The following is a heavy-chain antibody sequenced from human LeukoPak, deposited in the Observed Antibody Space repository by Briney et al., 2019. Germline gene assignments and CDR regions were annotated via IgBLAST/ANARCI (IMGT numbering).Heavy chain of an antibody. D-gene: IGHD3-9*01. CDR1: GFTVSSNY. Sequence: PGGSLRLSCAASGFTVSSNYMSWVRQAPGKGLEWVSVIYSGGSTYYADSVKGRFTISRDNSKNTLYLQMNSPRAEDTAVYYCARDLYYDILTGRGIRYYYGMDVWGQGTTVTVSS. CDR2: IYSGGST. J-gene: IGHJ6*02. V-gene: IGHV3-53*01. CDR3: ARDLYYDILTGRGIRYYYGMDV.